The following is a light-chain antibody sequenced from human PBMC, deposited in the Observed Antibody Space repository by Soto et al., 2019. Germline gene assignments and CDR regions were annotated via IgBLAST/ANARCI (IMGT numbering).Light chain of an antibody. CDR3: QQYNSYSLYT. CDR1: QSISSW. J-gene: IGKJ2*01. V-gene: IGKV1-5*01. Sequence: DIQMTQSPSTLSASVGDRVTITCRASQSISSWLAWYQQKPGKAPKLLSYDASSLESGVPSRFSGSGSGTEFTLTLSSLQPDDFATYYCQQYNSYSLYTFGQGNKLEIK. CDR2: DAS.